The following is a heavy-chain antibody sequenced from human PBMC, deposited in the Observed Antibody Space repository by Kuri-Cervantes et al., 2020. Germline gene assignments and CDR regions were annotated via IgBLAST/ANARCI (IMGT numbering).Heavy chain of an antibody. CDR1: GYTFSTYW. D-gene: IGHD3-22*01. CDR3: ARRYYYDSSGYYDY. Sequence: GGSLRLSCMGSGYTFSTYWIGWVRQMPGKGLEWMGIIYPYDSDTTYSPSFQGQVTISADKSISAAYPQWNSLEASDTAMYYCARRYYYDSSGYYDYWGQGTLVTVSS. CDR2: IYPYDSDT. J-gene: IGHJ4*02. V-gene: IGHV5-51*01.